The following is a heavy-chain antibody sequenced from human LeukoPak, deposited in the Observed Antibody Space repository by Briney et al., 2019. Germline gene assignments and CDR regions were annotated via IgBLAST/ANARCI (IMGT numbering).Heavy chain of an antibody. V-gene: IGHV4-30-4*08. CDR2: IYYSGST. Sequence: PSETLSLTCTVAGGSISSGDYYWSWIRQPPGKGLEWIGYIYYSGSTYYNPSLKSRVTISVDTSKNQFSLKLSSVTAADTAVYYCARERNYYDSSGYYYRIFDYWGQGTLVTVSS. CDR3: ARERNYYDSSGYYYRIFDY. CDR1: GGSISSGDYY. J-gene: IGHJ4*02. D-gene: IGHD3-22*01.